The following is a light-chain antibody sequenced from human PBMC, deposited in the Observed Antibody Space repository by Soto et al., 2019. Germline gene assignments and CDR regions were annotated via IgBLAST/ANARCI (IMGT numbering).Light chain of an antibody. Sequence: QSALTQPASVSGSPGQSITISCTGTSSDVGGYNYVSWYQQHPGKAPKLMIYEVSNRPSGVSNRFSVSKSGNTASLTISGLQAEDEADSYCSSYTSSSTHVVFGGGTKLTVL. CDR2: EVS. CDR3: SSYTSSSTHVV. V-gene: IGLV2-14*01. CDR1: SSDVGGYNY. J-gene: IGLJ2*01.